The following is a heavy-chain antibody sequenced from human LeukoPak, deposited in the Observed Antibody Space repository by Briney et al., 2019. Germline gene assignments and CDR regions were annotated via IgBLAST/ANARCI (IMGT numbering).Heavy chain of an antibody. Sequence: PGGSLRLSCAASGFTVSSNYMSWVRQAPGKGLEWVSVIYSGGSIYYADSVKGRFTISRDNSKNTLYLQMNSLRAEDTAVYYCARGLWFGELPHYYFDYWGQGTLVTVSS. J-gene: IGHJ4*02. V-gene: IGHV3-53*01. CDR2: IYSGGSI. CDR3: ARGLWFGELPHYYFDY. CDR1: GFTVSSNY. D-gene: IGHD3-10*01.